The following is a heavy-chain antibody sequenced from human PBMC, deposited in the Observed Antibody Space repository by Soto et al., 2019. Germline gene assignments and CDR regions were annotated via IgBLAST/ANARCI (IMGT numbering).Heavy chain of an antibody. CDR1: GFTFSSYA. V-gene: IGHV3-23*01. D-gene: IGHD4-17*01. CDR3: ARGANGDYDY. J-gene: IGHJ4*02. Sequence: GSLRLSCAASGFTFSSYAMSWVRQAPGRGLEWVSAVSAGAISTYYADSVKGRFTISRDNSKNVLYLQMNSLRGDDMAIYYCARGANGDYDYWGQGTLVTVSS. CDR2: VSAGAIST.